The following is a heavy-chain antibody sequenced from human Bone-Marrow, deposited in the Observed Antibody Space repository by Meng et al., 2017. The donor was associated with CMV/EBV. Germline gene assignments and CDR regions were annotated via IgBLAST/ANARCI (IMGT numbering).Heavy chain of an antibody. V-gene: IGHV3-30*02. CDR2: IRYDGSNK. Sequence: GGSLRLSCAASGFTVSSNYMSWVRQAPGKGLEWVAFIRYDGSNKYYADSVKGRFTISRDNSKNTLYLQMNSLRAEDTAVYYCAKIGYCSSTSCRLSDYWGRGPLVTVYS. CDR3: AKIGYCSSTSCRLSDY. CDR1: GFTVSSNY. D-gene: IGHD2-2*01. J-gene: IGHJ4*02.